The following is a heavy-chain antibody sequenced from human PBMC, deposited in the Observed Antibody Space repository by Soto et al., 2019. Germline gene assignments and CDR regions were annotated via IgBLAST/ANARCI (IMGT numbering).Heavy chain of an antibody. J-gene: IGHJ4*02. V-gene: IGHV3-64D*06. CDR1: GFTFSSYA. D-gene: IGHD3-22*01. Sequence: HPGGSLRLSCSASGFTFSSYAMHWVRQAPGKGLEYVSSISTNGGSTHYADSVKGRFTISRDNSKNTQYLQMSSLRADDTAVYYCVKGEYYYDSSGYYPFDYWSQGT. CDR2: ISTNGGST. CDR3: VKGEYYYDSSGYYPFDY.